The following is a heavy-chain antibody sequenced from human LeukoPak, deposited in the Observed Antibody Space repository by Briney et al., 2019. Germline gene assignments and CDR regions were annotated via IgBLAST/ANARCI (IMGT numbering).Heavy chain of an antibody. CDR2: IYYSGST. Sequence: SETLSLTCTVSGGSISSYYWSWIRQPPGKGLEWIGYIYYSGSTNYNPSLKSRVTISVDTSKNQFSLKLSSVTAAVTAVYYCAREPYCSGGSCYSVHGAFDIWGQGTMVTVSS. J-gene: IGHJ3*02. CDR1: GGSISSYY. D-gene: IGHD2-15*01. CDR3: AREPYCSGGSCYSVHGAFDI. V-gene: IGHV4-59*01.